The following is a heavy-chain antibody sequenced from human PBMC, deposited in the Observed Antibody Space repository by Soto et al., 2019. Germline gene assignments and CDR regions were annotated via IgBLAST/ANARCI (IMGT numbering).Heavy chain of an antibody. J-gene: IGHJ6*02. CDR2: IYYSGST. CDR1: GGSISSGDYY. Sequence: SETLSLTCTVSGGSISSGDYYWSWIRQPPGKGLEWIGYIYYSGSTHYNPSLKSRVTISVDTSKNQFSLKLSSVTAADTAVYYCARQGIAAAGSDYGMDVWGQGTTVTVSS. V-gene: IGHV4-30-4*01. CDR3: ARQGIAAAGSDYGMDV. D-gene: IGHD6-13*01.